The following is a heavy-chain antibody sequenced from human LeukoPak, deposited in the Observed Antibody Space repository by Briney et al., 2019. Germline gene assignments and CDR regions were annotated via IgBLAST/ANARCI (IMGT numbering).Heavy chain of an antibody. D-gene: IGHD5-12*01. Sequence: GGSLRLSCAASGFTVSSNYMSWVRQAPGKGLEWVSVIYSGGSTYYADSVKGRFTISRDNSKNTLYLQMNSLRAADTAVYYCARENYDSWEYWGQGTLVTVSS. J-gene: IGHJ4*02. CDR3: ARENYDSWEY. CDR2: IYSGGST. V-gene: IGHV3-66*02. CDR1: GFTVSSNY.